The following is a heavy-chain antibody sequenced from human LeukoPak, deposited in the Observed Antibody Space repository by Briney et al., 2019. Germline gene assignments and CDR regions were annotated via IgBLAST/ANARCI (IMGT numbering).Heavy chain of an antibody. V-gene: IGHV3-48*03. Sequence: PGGSLRLSCAASGFTFSSYEMHWVRQAPGKGLEWVSYISSSGSTIYYVDSVKGRFTISRDNAKNSLYLQMNSLRAEDTAVYYFARDYGGSSPFDYWGQGTLVTVSS. CDR1: GFTFSSYE. CDR2: ISSSGSTI. CDR3: ARDYGGSSPFDY. J-gene: IGHJ4*02. D-gene: IGHD4-23*01.